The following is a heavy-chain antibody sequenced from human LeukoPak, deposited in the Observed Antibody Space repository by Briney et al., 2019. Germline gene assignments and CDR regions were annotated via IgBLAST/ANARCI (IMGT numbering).Heavy chain of an antibody. CDR3: ARDNGAPDSAFDY. CDR2: ISSDGVRT. CDR1: GFTFSFFA. D-gene: IGHD2-8*01. Sequence: GASLQISCAASGFTFSFFAFHWVRQAPGRGLEYVSTISSDGVRTSYADSVKGRFTISRDNSKNELYLQMRSLRAEDMAVYYCARDNGAPDSAFDYWGQGALVTVSS. V-gene: IGHV3-64*02. J-gene: IGHJ4*02.